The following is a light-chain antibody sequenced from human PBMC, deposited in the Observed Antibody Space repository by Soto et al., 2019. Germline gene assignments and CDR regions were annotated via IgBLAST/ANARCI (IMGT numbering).Light chain of an antibody. CDR3: QQYENLPT. CDR1: QSISSW. Sequence: DIQMTQSPSTLSASVGDRVIITCRASQSISSWLACYQQKPGRAPKLLIYDASNLEAGVPSRFRGSGSGTDFTFTISRLQPEDIATYYCQQYENLPTFGQGTRLEIK. V-gene: IGKV1-33*01. J-gene: IGKJ5*01. CDR2: DAS.